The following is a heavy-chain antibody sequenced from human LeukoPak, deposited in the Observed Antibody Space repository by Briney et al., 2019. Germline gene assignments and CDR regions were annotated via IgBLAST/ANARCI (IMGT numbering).Heavy chain of an antibody. CDR3: ARDTLYYDFWSGPIGGGFDY. CDR1: GGSISSSSYY. D-gene: IGHD3-3*01. V-gene: IGHV4-39*07. Sequence: SETLSLTCTVSGGSISSSSYYWGWIRQPPGKGLEWIGSIYYSGSTYYNPSLKSRVTISVDTSKNQFSLKLSSVTAADTAVYYCARDTLYYDFWSGPIGGGFDYWGQGTLVTVSS. CDR2: IYYSGST. J-gene: IGHJ4*02.